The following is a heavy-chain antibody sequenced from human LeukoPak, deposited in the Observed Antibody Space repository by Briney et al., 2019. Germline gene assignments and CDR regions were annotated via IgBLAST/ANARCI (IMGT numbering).Heavy chain of an antibody. CDR1: GFAFSSYA. D-gene: IGHD5-12*01. V-gene: IGHV3-23*01. CDR3: VKDHRSGYDWGHDY. CDR2: ISGSAIST. J-gene: IGHJ4*02. Sequence: PGGSLRLSCAASGFAFSSYAMSWVRQAPGKGLEWVSTISGSAISTYYADSVKGRFTISRDNSQNTLYLQMNSLRAEDTAVYYCVKDHRSGYDWGHDYWGQGTLVTVSS.